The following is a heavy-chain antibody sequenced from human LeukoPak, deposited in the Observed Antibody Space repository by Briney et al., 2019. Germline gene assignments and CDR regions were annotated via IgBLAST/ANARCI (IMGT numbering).Heavy chain of an antibody. J-gene: IGHJ3*02. CDR1: GFTFSGYW. CDR2: IKQDGSEK. CDR3: ARRQIYGDYGAINAFDI. D-gene: IGHD4-17*01. Sequence: GGSLRLSCAASGFTFSGYWMSWVRQAPGKGLEWVANIKQDGSEKYYVDSVKGRFTISRDNAKNSLYLQMNSLRAEDTAVYYCARRQIYGDYGAINAFDIWGQGTMVTVSS. V-gene: IGHV3-7*01.